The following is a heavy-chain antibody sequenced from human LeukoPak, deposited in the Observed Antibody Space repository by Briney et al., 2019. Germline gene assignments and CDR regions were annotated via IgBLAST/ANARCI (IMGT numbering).Heavy chain of an antibody. J-gene: IGHJ2*01. CDR3: ARQYTSSSWYFDL. V-gene: IGHV3-74*01. CDR1: GFTFRTYW. Sequence: GGSLRLSCVASGFTFRTYWMHWVRQSPGKGLVWVSRINSDGSSTNYADSVKGRFTISRGNAKNTLYLQMNSLRAEDTAVYYCARQYTSSSWYFDLWGRGTVVTVSS. CDR2: INSDGSST. D-gene: IGHD6-6*01.